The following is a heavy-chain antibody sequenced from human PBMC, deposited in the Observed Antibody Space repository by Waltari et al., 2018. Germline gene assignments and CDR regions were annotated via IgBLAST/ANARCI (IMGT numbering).Heavy chain of an antibody. J-gene: IGHJ4*02. Sequence: QVQLQESGPGLVKPLETLSLPCAVSGGSIYLNNWWTWVRQAPGKGLDWIGEIFHTGITNYNPALKSRVTISIDKSRNHFSLNLTSVTVADTALYYCASRAVAGNNFDYWGQGRLVTVSA. CDR1: GGSIYLNNW. D-gene: IGHD6-19*01. CDR3: ASRAVAGNNFDY. CDR2: IFHTGIT. V-gene: IGHV4-4*02.